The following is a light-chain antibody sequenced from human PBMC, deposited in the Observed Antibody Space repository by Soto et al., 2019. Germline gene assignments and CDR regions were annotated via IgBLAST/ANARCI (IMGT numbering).Light chain of an antibody. V-gene: IGKV3-15*01. CDR3: QEYSKWPLFT. Sequence: EIVVTQSPGILSVSPGDRATLSCRASQSVSTNLAWYQQKPGLAPTLLIYAASTRATGIPARFTGSGSGTDFTLTISSLQSEDFAVYYCQEYSKWPLFTFGPGTRVDIK. CDR2: AAS. J-gene: IGKJ3*01. CDR1: QSVSTN.